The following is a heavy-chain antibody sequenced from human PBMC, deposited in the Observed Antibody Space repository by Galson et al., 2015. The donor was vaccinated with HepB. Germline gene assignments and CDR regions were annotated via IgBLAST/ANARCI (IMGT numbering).Heavy chain of an antibody. V-gene: IGHV3-48*02. Sequence: SLRLSCAASGFTFSSYSMNWVRQAPGKGLEWVSYISSSSSTIYYADSVKGRFTISRDNAKNSLYLQMNSLRDEDTAVYYCARDLGYYGSGSYYVDYWGQGTLVTVSS. CDR3: ARDLGYYGSGSYYVDY. CDR2: ISSSSSTI. D-gene: IGHD3-10*01. CDR1: GFTFSSYS. J-gene: IGHJ4*02.